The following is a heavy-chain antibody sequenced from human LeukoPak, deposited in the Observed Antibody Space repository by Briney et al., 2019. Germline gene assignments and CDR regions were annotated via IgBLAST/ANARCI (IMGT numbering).Heavy chain of an antibody. J-gene: IGHJ4*02. CDR2: ISAYNGNT. Sequence: GASVKVSCKASGYTFTSYGISWARQAPGQGLEWMGWISAYNGNTNYARKLQGRVTVTTDTSTSTAYMELSSLRSEDTAVYYCARVTEYYDFWSGYYTEHFDYWGQGTLVTVSS. CDR1: GYTFTSYG. D-gene: IGHD3-3*01. V-gene: IGHV1-18*01. CDR3: ARVTEYYDFWSGYYTEHFDY.